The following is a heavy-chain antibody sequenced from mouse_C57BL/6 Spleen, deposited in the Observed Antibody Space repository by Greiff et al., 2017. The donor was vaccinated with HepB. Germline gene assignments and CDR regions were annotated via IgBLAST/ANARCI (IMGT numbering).Heavy chain of an antibody. Sequence: VQLQQSGPELVKPGASVKISCKASGYAFSSSWMNWVKQRPGKGLEWIGRIYPGDGDTNYNGKFKGKATLTADKSSSTAYMQISSLTSADSAVYFCASPLTLDNWGQGTTLTVSS. CDR2: IYPGDGDT. CDR3: ASPLTLDN. V-gene: IGHV1-82*01. CDR1: GYAFSSSW. D-gene: IGHD4-1*01. J-gene: IGHJ2*01.